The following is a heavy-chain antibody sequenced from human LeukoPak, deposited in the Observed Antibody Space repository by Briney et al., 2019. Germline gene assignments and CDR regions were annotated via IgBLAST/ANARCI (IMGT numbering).Heavy chain of an antibody. CDR3: ARDGTVTHYYYYYYYMDV. J-gene: IGHJ6*03. Sequence: GASVKVSCKASGYTFTSYYMHWVRQAPGQGLEWMGIINPSGGSTSYAQKFRGRVTMTRDTSTSTVYMELSSLRSEDTAVYYCARDGTVTHYYYYYYYMDVWSKGTTVTVSS. D-gene: IGHD4-11*01. CDR2: INPSGGST. V-gene: IGHV1-46*03. CDR1: GYTFTSYY.